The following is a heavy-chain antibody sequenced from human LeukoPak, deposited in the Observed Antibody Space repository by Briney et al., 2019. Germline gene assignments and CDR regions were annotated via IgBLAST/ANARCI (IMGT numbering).Heavy chain of an antibody. D-gene: IGHD5-24*01. J-gene: IGHJ6*03. Sequence: GESLKISCKGSGYSFTSYWIGWVRQMPGKGLEWMGIIYPGDSDTRYSPSFQGQVTISADKSISTAYLQQSSLKASDTAMYFCARRVENATTGNYYYYHKGVWGKGTTVTVSS. CDR3: ARRVENATTGNYYYYHKGV. CDR2: IYPGDSDT. CDR1: GYSFTSYW. V-gene: IGHV5-51*01.